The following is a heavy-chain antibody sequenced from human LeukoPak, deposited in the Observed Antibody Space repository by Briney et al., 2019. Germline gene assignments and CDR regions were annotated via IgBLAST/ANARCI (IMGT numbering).Heavy chain of an antibody. V-gene: IGHV3-30*02. CDR3: AKDGNYYGSGSYPADV. D-gene: IGHD3-10*01. CDR2: IRYDGSDK. J-gene: IGHJ6*04. Sequence: PGGSLRLSCAASGFTFSSYGMHWVRQAPGKGLEWVAFIRYDGSDKYYADSVKGRFTISRDNSKNTLYLQMNSLRAEDTAVYYCAKDGNYYGSGSYPADVWAKGPRSPSPQ. CDR1: GFTFSSYG.